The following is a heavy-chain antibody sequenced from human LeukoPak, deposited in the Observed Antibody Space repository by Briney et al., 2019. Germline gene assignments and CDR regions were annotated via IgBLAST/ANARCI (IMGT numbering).Heavy chain of an antibody. CDR2: IFSGGST. J-gene: IGHJ4*02. D-gene: IGHD2-2*01. CDR3: ASVLGGPAAMGVWDY. V-gene: IGHV3-66*01. CDR1: GFTVSSNY. Sequence: GGSLRLSCAASGFTVSSNYMSWVRQAPGKGLEWVSVIFSGGSTYYADSVKGRFTISRDNSKNTLYLQMNSLRAEDTAVYYCASVLGGPAAMGVWDYWGQGTLVTVSS.